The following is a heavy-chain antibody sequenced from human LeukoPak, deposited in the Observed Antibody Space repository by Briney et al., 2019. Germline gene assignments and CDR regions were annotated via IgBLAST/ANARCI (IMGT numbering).Heavy chain of an antibody. CDR3: ARSGSYYDWYFDL. D-gene: IGHD1-26*01. J-gene: IGHJ2*01. Sequence: PSQTLSLTCAVSGGSISSGGYSWSWIRQPPGKGLEWIGYIYYSGSTNYNPSLKSRVTISVDTSKNQFSLKLSSVTAADTAVYYCARSGSYYDWYFDLWGRGTLVTVSS. CDR2: IYYSGST. V-gene: IGHV4-61*08. CDR1: GGSISSGGYS.